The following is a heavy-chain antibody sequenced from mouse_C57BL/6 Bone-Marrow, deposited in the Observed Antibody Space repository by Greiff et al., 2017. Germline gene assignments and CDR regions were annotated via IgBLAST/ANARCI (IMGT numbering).Heavy chain of an antibody. V-gene: IGHV1-50*01. Sequence: QVQLQQPGAELVKPGASVKLSCKASGYTFTSYWMQWVKQRPGQGLEWIGEIDPSDSYTNYNQKFKGKATLTVDTSSSTAYMQLSSLTSEDSAVYYCASPASSSYPWFAYWGQGTLGTVSA. CDR3: ASPASSSYPWFAY. J-gene: IGHJ3*01. CDR1: GYTFTSYW. D-gene: IGHD1-1*01. CDR2: IDPSDSYT.